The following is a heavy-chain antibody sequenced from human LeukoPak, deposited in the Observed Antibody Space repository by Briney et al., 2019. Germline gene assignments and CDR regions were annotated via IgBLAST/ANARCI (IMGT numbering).Heavy chain of an antibody. CDR3: ARDGMALYRRDYLDS. D-gene: IGHD2-2*02. CDR1: GFTFSSYT. V-gene: IGHV3-30-3*01. CDR2: ISYHGVNK. J-gene: IGHJ4*02. Sequence: GGSLRLSCAASGFTFSSYTMHWVRQAPGKGLEWVADISYHGVNKHYADSVEGRFTISRDNSKKTLLLQMNTLRGADTAVYYCARDGMALYRRDYLDSWGQGTLVTVSS.